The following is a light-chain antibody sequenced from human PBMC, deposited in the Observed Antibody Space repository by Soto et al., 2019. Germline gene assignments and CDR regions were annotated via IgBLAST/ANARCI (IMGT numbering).Light chain of an antibody. CDR1: SSDVGSYNL. CDR3: CSYAGSSTS. J-gene: IGLJ1*01. V-gene: IGLV2-23*02. Sequence: QSALTQPASVSGSPGQSITISCTGTSSDVGSYNLFSWYQQHPGKATKLMIYEVSKRPSGVSNRFSGSKSGNSASMKISVLQAEDEADYYCCSYAGSSTSFGTGTKVTVL. CDR2: EVS.